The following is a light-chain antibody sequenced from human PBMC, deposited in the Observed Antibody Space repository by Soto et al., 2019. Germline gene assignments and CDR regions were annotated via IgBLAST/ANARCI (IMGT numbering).Light chain of an antibody. Sequence: QSVLTQPPSASGSAGQSVTISCTGTSTDVGGYNYVSWYQQHPGKAPKLMIYEVSKRPSGVPDRFSGSKSGNRASLTVSGLQAEDEADYYCSSYAGNNIHYVFGTGTKVTVL. J-gene: IGLJ1*01. CDR3: SSYAGNNIHYV. V-gene: IGLV2-8*01. CDR1: STDVGGYNY. CDR2: EVS.